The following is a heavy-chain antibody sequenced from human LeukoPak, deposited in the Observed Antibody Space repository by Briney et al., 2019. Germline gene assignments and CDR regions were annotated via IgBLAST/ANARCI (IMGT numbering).Heavy chain of an antibody. CDR3: VRSTIFGVVIGLPFDY. CDR1: GGSISSSNW. D-gene: IGHD3-3*01. J-gene: IGHJ4*02. Sequence: PSETLSLTCAVSGGSISSSNWWSWVRQPPGKGLEWIGEIYHSGSTNYNPSLKSRVTISVDTSKNQFSLKLSSVTAADTAVYYCVRSTIFGVVIGLPFDYWGQGTLVTVSS. V-gene: IGHV4-4*02. CDR2: IYHSGST.